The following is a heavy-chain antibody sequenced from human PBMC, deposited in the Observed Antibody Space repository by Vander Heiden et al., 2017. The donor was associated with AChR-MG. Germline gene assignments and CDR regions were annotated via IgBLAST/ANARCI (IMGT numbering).Heavy chain of an antibody. CDR1: GYTFTSYD. CDR3: ARIRYFDWWRDSFYYYYYGMDV. D-gene: IGHD3-9*01. J-gene: IGHJ6*01. CDR2: MNPNSGHT. Sequence: QVQLVQSGAEVKKPGASVKVSCKASGYTFTSYDNNWERQASVNGLDRRRWMNPNSGHTGDAQKFQGRVTITRNTSISTAYMELSRLRSEDTAVYHCARIRYFDWWRDSFYYYYYGMDVW. V-gene: IGHV1-8*01.